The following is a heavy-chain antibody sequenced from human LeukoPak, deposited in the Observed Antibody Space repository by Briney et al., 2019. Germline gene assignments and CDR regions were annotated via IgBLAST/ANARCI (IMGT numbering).Heavy chain of an antibody. Sequence: SETLSLTCTVSGGSISSGGYYWSWIRQHPGKGLEWIGYIYYSGSTYYNPSLKSRVTISVDTSKNQFSLKLSSVTAADTAVYYCARDLTTVTTLPAFDLWGRGTLVTVSS. CDR2: IYYSGST. J-gene: IGHJ2*01. CDR1: GGSISSGGYY. CDR3: ARDLTTVTTLPAFDL. D-gene: IGHD4-4*01. V-gene: IGHV4-31*03.